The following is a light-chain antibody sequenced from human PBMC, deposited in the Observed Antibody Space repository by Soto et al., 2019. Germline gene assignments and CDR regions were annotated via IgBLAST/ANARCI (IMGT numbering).Light chain of an antibody. Sequence: EIVMTQSPATLSVSPGERATLSCRASQSVSSNLAWYQQKPGQAPRLLIYGAPTRATGIPARFSGSGSGTEFTLIISSRQSEDFAVYYCQQYYNWYTFGQGTKLEIK. CDR2: GAP. V-gene: IGKV3D-15*01. J-gene: IGKJ2*01. CDR3: QQYYNWYT. CDR1: QSVSSN.